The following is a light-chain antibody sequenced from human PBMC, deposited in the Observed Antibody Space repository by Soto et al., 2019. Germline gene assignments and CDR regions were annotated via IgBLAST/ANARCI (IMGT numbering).Light chain of an antibody. J-gene: IGKJ1*01. V-gene: IGKV3D-15*01. CDR1: QYINTR. Sequence: EIVLTQSPATLSSFPGDRVTLSCRASQYINTRLAWYQHRPGQAPRLLIYQTSIRAAGIPARFSGSGSGTEFTLTISGLQSDDFAVYFCQQYNNWPPWTFGHGTKVDIK. CDR2: QTS. CDR3: QQYNNWPPWT.